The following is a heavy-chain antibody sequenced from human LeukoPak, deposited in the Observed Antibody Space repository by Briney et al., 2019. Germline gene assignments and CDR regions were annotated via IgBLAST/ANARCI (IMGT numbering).Heavy chain of an antibody. CDR1: GFTFSSYA. V-gene: IGHV3-23*01. CDR3: AKELTVTTRKGPFDY. J-gene: IGHJ4*02. Sequence: GGSLRLSCAASGFTFSSYAMSWVRQAPGKGLEGVSAISGRGGSTYYVDSVKGRFTISRDNSKNTLYLQMNSLRAEDTAVYYCAKELTVTTRKGPFDYWGQGTLVTVSS. D-gene: IGHD4-17*01. CDR2: ISGRGGST.